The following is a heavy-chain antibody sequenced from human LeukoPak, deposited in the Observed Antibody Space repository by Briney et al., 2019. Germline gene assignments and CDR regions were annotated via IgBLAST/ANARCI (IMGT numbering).Heavy chain of an antibody. D-gene: IGHD3-3*01. CDR1: GGSFSGYY. CDR2: INHSGST. J-gene: IGHJ6*02. Sequence: SETLSLTCAVYGGSFSGYYWSWIRQPPGKGLEWIGEINHSGSTNYNPFLKSRVTISVDTSKNQFSLKLSSVTAADTAVYYCARAYYDFWSGYRGKYYYYYYGMDVWGQGTTVTVSS. V-gene: IGHV4-34*01. CDR3: ARAYYDFWSGYRGKYYYYYYGMDV.